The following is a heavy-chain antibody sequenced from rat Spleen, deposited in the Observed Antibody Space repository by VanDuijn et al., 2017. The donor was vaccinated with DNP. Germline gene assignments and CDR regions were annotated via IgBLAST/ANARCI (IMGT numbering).Heavy chain of an antibody. J-gene: IGHJ2*01. CDR2: ISPSGGST. CDR1: GFPFSNYG. Sequence: EVHLVESGGGLVQPGRSPKLSCAASGFPFSNYGMHWTRQAPTKGLEWVASISPSGGSTDYRYSVKVRFTISRDNAKSTLYLQMDSLRSEDTATYYCATHANYGSSYYFDYWGQGVMVTVSS. CDR3: ATHANYGSSYYFDY. D-gene: IGHD1-3*01. V-gene: IGHV5-19*01.